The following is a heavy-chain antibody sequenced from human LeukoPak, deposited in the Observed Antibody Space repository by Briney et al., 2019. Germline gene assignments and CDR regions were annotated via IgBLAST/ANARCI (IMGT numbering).Heavy chain of an antibody. D-gene: IGHD3-16*01. V-gene: IGHV3-74*01. CDR1: GFTFSNYR. CDR3: TRGAPSVLDP. J-gene: IGHJ5*02. Sequence: GGSLRLSCAASGFTFSNYRMHWVRHVPGRGLVWVSRINKDGDSPLSADSVTGRFTISRDNAKNTLYLQMNSLRAEDSAVYYCTRGAPSVLDPWGQGTLVIVSS. CDR2: INKDGDSP.